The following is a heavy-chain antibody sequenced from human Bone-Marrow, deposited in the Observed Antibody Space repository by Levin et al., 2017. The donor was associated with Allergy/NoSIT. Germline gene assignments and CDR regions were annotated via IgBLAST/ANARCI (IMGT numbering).Heavy chain of an antibody. D-gene: IGHD2-15*01. V-gene: IGHV1-69*13. CDR2: IMNIFGST. CDR1: GSSFRNYV. Sequence: AASVKVSCKASGSSFRNYVFSWIRQAPGQGLEWMGGIMNIFGSTHYSQKFQGRVTITADESTSTVYMELNSLRSEDTAVYYCARDSDCSGGSCYSDWGQGSLVTVSS. CDR3: ARDSDCSGGSCYSD. J-gene: IGHJ4*02.